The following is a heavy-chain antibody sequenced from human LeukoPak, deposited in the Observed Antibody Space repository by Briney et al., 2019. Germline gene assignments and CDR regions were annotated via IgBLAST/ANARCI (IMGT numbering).Heavy chain of an antibody. CDR1: GYSISSGGYS. J-gene: IGHJ4*02. D-gene: IGHD3-3*01. Sequence: PSETLSLTCTVSGYSISSGGYSWSWIRQPPGKGLEWIGYIYYSGSTYYNPSLKSRVTISVDTSKNQFSLKLSSVTAADTAVYYCARDYDFWSGLYYWGQGTLVTVSS. CDR2: IYYSGST. CDR3: ARDYDFWSGLYY. V-gene: IGHV4-30-4*07.